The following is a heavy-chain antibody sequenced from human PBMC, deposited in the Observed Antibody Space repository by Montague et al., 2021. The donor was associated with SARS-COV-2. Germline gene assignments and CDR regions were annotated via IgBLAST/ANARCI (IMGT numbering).Heavy chain of an antibody. Sequence: SETLSLTCTVSGGTVISDTYFWSWIRQPPGKGLEWIAYIYDSDTTNNNPSFWSRVSMSSDRSKNQFSLKLTSVTPADTAVYYCARAAKILSGFYNHPFEYWGQGLLVTVSS. CDR3: ARAAKILSGFYNHPFEY. CDR1: GGTVISDTYF. D-gene: IGHD3-9*01. J-gene: IGHJ4*02. CDR2: IYDSDTT. V-gene: IGHV4-61*01.